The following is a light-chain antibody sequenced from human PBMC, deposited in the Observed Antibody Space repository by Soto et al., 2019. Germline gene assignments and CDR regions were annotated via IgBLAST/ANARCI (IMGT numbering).Light chain of an antibody. CDR2: RAS. CDR3: QQYYSNPST. V-gene: IGKV4-1*01. J-gene: IGKJ5*01. Sequence: DIVMTHPRDSLAVSLGEPAAINCKSSESVLLTSNNKNYLDWYQQKPGTPPKPLIYRASPRESGVPERFSASGSGTDFTLTITSLQAQDVEVYYCQQYYSNPSTCRQGTRLEIK. CDR1: ESVLLTSNNKNY.